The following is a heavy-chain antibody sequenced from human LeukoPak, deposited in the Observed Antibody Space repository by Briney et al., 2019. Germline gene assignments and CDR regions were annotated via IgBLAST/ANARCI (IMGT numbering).Heavy chain of an antibody. CDR2: IYYSGST. J-gene: IGHJ5*02. D-gene: IGHD3-3*01. CDR1: GGSISSYY. Sequence: SETLSLTCTVSGGSISSYYWSWIRQPPGKGLEWIGYIYYSGSTNYNPSLKSRVTISVDTSKNQFSLKLSSVTAADTAVYYCSRGGYDFWSGSKNWFDPWGQGTLVTVSS. V-gene: IGHV4-59*01. CDR3: SRGGYDFWSGSKNWFDP.